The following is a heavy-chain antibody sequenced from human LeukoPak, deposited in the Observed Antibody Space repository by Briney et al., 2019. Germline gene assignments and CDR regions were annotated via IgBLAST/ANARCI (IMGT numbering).Heavy chain of an antibody. CDR2: IIPIFDTA. Sequence: GSSVKVSCKASGGTFSSYAISWVRQAPGQGLEWMGGIIPIFDTANYAQKFQGRVTITADKSTSTAYMELSSLRSEDTAVYYCAREREGGLCFDYWGQGTLVTVSS. J-gene: IGHJ4*02. D-gene: IGHD3-16*01. V-gene: IGHV1-69*06. CDR3: AREREGGLCFDY. CDR1: GGTFSSYA.